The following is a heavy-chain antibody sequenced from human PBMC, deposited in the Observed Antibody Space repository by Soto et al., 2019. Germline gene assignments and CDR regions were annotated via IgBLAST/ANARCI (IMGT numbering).Heavy chain of an antibody. CDR2: ISGSGGST. V-gene: IGHV3-23*01. D-gene: IGHD3-9*01. J-gene: IGHJ4*02. CDR3: ARSRDDILTGYYGYFDY. CDR1: GFTFSSYA. Sequence: EVQLLESGGGLVQPGGSLRLSCAASGFTFSSYAMSWVRQAPGKGLEWVSAISGSGGSTYYADSVKGRFTISRDNSKNTLYLQMNSLRAEDTAVYYCARSRDDILTGYYGYFDYWGQGTLVTVSS.